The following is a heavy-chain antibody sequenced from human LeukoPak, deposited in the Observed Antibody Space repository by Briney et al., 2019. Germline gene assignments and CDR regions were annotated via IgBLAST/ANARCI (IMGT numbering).Heavy chain of an antibody. CDR3: ARDQGGEQSY. V-gene: IGHV3-48*01. J-gene: IGHJ4*02. D-gene: IGHD3-16*01. CDR1: GFTFSSYS. CDR2: ISSSSSTI. Sequence: GGSLRLSCAASGFTFSSYSMNWVRQAPGKGLEWVSYISSSSSTIHYADSVKGRFTISKDNAKNSLYLQMNSLRAEDTAVYYCARDQGGEQSYWGQGTLVTVSS.